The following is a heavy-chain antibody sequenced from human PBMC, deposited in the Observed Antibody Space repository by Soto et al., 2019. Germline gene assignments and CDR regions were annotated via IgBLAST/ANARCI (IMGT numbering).Heavy chain of an antibody. CDR3: VHRPAGVAADF. V-gene: IGHV2-5*02. CDR2: VYWDDDK. Sequence: QITLKESGPTLVKPTQTLTLTCIFSGFSLSTTGVGVGWIRQPPGKALEWLALVYWDDDKRYSPSLKGRLTXTXXTYKNQVVLTMTDMAPEDTARYYYVHRPAGVAADFWGQGTLVTVS. D-gene: IGHD2-15*01. J-gene: IGHJ4*02. CDR1: GFSLSTTGVG.